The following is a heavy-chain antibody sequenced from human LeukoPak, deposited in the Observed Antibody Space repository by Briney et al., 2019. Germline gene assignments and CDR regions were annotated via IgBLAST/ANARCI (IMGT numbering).Heavy chain of an antibody. CDR3: ARDGGYTYGYGIDS. J-gene: IGHJ4*02. CDR1: GFTFSSYW. V-gene: IGHV3-74*01. Sequence: GGSLRLSCAASGFTFSSYWMHWVRQASGKGLVWVSRINSDGSSTSYPDSVKGRFTISRDNAKNTPYLQMNSLRVEDTAVYYCARDGGYTYGYGIDSWGQGTLVTVSS. D-gene: IGHD5-18*01. CDR2: INSDGSST.